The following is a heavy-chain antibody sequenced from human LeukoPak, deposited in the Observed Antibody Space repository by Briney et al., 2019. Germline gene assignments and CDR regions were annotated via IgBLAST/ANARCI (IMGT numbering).Heavy chain of an antibody. V-gene: IGHV3-30-3*01. D-gene: IGHD5-12*01. CDR1: GFTFSSYA. J-gene: IGHJ4*02. CDR2: ISYDGSNK. CDR3: ARGGVWWLRLPYYFDY. Sequence: PGGSLRLSCAASGFTFSSYAMHWVRQAPGKGLEWVAVISYDGSNKYYADSVKGRFTISRDNSKNTLYLQMNSLRAEDTAVYYCARGGVWWLRLPYYFDYWGQGTLVTVSS.